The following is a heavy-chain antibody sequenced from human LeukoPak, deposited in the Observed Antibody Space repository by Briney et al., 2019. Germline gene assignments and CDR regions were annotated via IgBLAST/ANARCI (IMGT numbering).Heavy chain of an antibody. J-gene: IGHJ4*02. Sequence: GGSLRLSCAASGFTFSSYGMHWVRQAPGKGLEWVAVISYDGSNKYYADSVKGRFTISRDNSKNTLYLQMNSLRAEDTAVYYCATRSTGVAATFDSWGQGALVTVSS. CDR1: GFTFSSYG. V-gene: IGHV3-30*03. CDR3: ATRSTGVAATFDS. CDR2: ISYDGSNK. D-gene: IGHD2-15*01.